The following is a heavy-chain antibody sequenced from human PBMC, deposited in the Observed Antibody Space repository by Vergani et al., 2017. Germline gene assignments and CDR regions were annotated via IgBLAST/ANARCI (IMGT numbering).Heavy chain of an antibody. V-gene: IGHV4-39*01. CDR3: ARRTVEDYYYGMDV. CDR1: GGSISSGYY. J-gene: IGHJ6*02. CDR2: IYYSGST. D-gene: IGHD3/OR15-3a*01. Sequence: QVHLQESGPGLVKPSQTLSLTCTVSGGSISSGYYWGWIRQPPGKGLEWIGSIYYSGSTYYNPSLKSRVTISVDTSKNQFSLKLSSVTAADTAVYYCARRTVEDYYYGMDVWGQGTTVTVSS.